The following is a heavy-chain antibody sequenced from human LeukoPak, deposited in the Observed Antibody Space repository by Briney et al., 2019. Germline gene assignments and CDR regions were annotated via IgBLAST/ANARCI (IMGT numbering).Heavy chain of an antibody. V-gene: IGHV4-34*01. CDR2: INHSGST. CDR1: GGSFSGYY. D-gene: IGHD3-10*01. CDR3: ARDQYYYGSGRPPFDP. Sequence: PSETLSLTCAVYGGSFSGYYWSWIRQPPGKGLEWIGEINHSGSTNYNPSLKSRVTISVDTSKNQYSLKLSSVPAADTAVYYCARDQYYYGSGRPPFDPWGQGTLVTVSS. J-gene: IGHJ5*02.